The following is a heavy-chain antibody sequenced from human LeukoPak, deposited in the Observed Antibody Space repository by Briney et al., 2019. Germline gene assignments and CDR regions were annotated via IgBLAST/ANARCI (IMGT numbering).Heavy chain of an antibody. CDR1: GFTFNAYS. D-gene: IGHD1-7*01. Sequence: GGSLRLSCAASGFTFNAYSMGWVRKAPGKGLEWFSIISRASESIFYADSVKGRFTISRDNAKNSLYLQMNGLRAEDTAAYYCMRGATDTTRWFDPWGQGTLVTVSS. V-gene: IGHV3-21*01. CDR3: MRGATDTTRWFDP. CDR2: ISRASESI. J-gene: IGHJ5*02.